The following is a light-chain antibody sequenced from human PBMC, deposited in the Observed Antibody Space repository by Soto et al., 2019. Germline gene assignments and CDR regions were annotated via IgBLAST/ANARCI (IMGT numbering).Light chain of an antibody. CDR2: NAF. CDR3: QQRNNWPSTT. V-gene: IGKV3-11*01. CDR1: QSVNIY. Sequence: EIVLAQSPATPSLSPGERAPPSRRASQSVNIYLAWYQQKPGQAPRLLINNAFNRATGIPARFSGSGSGTDFTLTISSLEPEDFAVYYCQQRNNWPSTTFGPGTKVDIK. J-gene: IGKJ3*01.